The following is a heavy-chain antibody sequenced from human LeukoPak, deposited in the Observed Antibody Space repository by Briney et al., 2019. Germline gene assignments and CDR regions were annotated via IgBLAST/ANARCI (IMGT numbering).Heavy chain of an antibody. CDR2: IYTSGST. D-gene: IGHD3-10*01. CDR3: ARADTKAIRGVMPLCYFDY. J-gene: IGHJ4*02. Sequence: SQTLSLTCTVSGGSISSGSYYWSWIRQPAGKGLEWIGRIYTSGSTNYNPSLKSRVTISVDTSKNQFSLKLSSVTAADTAVYYCARADTKAIRGVMPLCYFDYWGQGILVTVSS. CDR1: GGSISSGSYY. V-gene: IGHV4-61*02.